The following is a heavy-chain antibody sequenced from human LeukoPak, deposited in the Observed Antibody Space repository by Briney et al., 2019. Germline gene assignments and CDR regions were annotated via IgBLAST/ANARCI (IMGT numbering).Heavy chain of an antibody. CDR2: IYTSGST. V-gene: IGHV4-61*02. CDR3: AGPTKYFQH. CDR1: GGSISSGSYY. J-gene: IGHJ1*01. Sequence: PSETLSLTCTVSGGSISSGSYYWSWIRQPAGKGLEWIGRIYTSGSTNYNPSLKSRVTISVDTSKNQFSLKLSSVTAADTAVYYCAGPTKYFQHWGQGTLVTVSS.